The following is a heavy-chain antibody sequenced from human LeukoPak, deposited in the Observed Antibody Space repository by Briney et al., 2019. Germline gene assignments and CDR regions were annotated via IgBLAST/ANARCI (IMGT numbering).Heavy chain of an antibody. CDR2: INHFGST. Sequence: MPSETLSLTCAVYGASFSGYYWSWIRQPPGKGLEWVGEINHFGSTNYNPSLKSRVTISVDTSRNQFSLKLSSVTAADTAVCYCASLWYGDYQGEFAWGQGTLVTVSS. J-gene: IGHJ5*02. CDR3: ASLWYGDYQGEFA. CDR1: GASFSGYY. V-gene: IGHV4-34*01. D-gene: IGHD4-17*01.